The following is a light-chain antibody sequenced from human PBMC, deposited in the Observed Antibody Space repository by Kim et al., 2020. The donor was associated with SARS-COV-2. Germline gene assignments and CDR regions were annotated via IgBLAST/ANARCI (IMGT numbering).Light chain of an antibody. CDR1: SSNIGRNT. CDR2: NNN. J-gene: IGLJ3*02. V-gene: IGLV1-44*01. Sequence: PGERGIISCSGTSSNIGRNTVMWFQQGPGTAPRLLISNNNERPSGIPDRFSGSKSGTSASLAISGLQSEDEADYYCAAWDDTLKGVFGGGTKLTVL. CDR3: AAWDDTLKGV.